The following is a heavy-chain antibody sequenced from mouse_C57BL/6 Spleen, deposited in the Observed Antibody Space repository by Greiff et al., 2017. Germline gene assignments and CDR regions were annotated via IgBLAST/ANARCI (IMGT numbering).Heavy chain of an antibody. CDR2: IRLKSDNYAT. D-gene: IGHD4-1*01. Sequence: EVKLMESGGGLVQPGGSMKLSCVASGFTFSNYWMNWVRQSPEKGLEWVAQIRLKSDNYATHYAESVKGRFTISRDDSKSSVYLQMNNVRAEDTGIYYCTEGTGTFAYWGQGTLVTVSA. V-gene: IGHV6-3*01. CDR1: GFTFSNYW. CDR3: TEGTGTFAY. J-gene: IGHJ3*01.